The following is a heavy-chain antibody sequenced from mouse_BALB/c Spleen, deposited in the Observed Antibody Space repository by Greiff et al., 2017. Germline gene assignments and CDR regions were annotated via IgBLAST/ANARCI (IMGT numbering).Heavy chain of an antibody. CDR2: INPYNDGT. CDR1: GYTFTSYV. Sequence: VHVKQSGPELVKPGASVKMSCKASGYTFTSYVMHWVKQKPGQGLEWIGYINPYNDGTKYNEKFKGKATLTSDKSSSTAYMELSSLTSEDSAVYYCARGIDGNYIAYWGQGTLVTVSA. J-gene: IGHJ3*01. CDR3: ARGIDGNYIAY. V-gene: IGHV1-14*01. D-gene: IGHD2-1*01.